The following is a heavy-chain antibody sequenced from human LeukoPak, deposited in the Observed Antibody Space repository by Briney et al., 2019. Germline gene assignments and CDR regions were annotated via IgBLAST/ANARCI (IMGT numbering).Heavy chain of an antibody. Sequence: GASVKVSCKASGGTFSSYAISWVRQAPGQGLEWMGGIISSLGTANYAQKFKGRVTITADKSTSTAYMELSSLRSEDTAVYYCARDRIAVAGRKYYYYMDVWGKGTTVTVSS. CDR1: GGTFSSYA. D-gene: IGHD6-19*01. CDR3: ARDRIAVAGRKYYYYMDV. CDR2: IISSLGTA. J-gene: IGHJ6*03. V-gene: IGHV1-69*06.